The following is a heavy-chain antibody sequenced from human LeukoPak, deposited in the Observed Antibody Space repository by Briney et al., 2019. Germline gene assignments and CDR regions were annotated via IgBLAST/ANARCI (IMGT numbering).Heavy chain of an antibody. CDR1: GYEFIAFH. Sequence: ASVKVSCTTSGYEFIAFHVHWLRQAPGQGPEWIGWSNTYTGVTNFAEKFQGRVSITADTSVNSVYLELTRLKSDDTAVYFCSRPGPGVKGTTLLYWGQGSLITVSS. V-gene: IGHV1-2*02. CDR3: SRPGPGVKGTTLLY. J-gene: IGHJ4*02. D-gene: IGHD1-1*01. CDR2: SNTYTGVT.